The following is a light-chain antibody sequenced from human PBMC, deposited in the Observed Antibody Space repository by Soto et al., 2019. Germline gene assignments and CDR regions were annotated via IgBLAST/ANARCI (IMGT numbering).Light chain of an antibody. Sequence: ERVLTQSPGTLSLSPGDGATLSCRASQSVASDFLAWYQQKPGQAPRLLIYGSSARVPGIPDRFSGGGSGTDFTLTIIRLEPEDFAVYYCQQYCCSPLTFGGGTKVDIK. CDR2: GSS. CDR3: QQYCCSPLT. V-gene: IGKV3-20*01. CDR1: QSVASDF. J-gene: IGKJ4*01.